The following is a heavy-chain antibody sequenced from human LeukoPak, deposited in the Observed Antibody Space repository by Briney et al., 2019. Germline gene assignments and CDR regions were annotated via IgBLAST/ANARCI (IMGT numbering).Heavy chain of an antibody. J-gene: IGHJ3*01. CDR1: GDSVSSNSS. CDR3: ARGGQGDGYSADEAFDV. D-gene: IGHD5-18*01. CDR2: IYYRSKWYN. Sequence: SQTLSLTCVISGDSVSSNSSWNWIRQSPSRGLEWLGRIYYRSKWYNDYVVSVKSRININPDTSKNQFSLQLNSVTPEDTAVYYCARGGQGDGYSADEAFDVWGPGTMVTVS. V-gene: IGHV6-1*01.